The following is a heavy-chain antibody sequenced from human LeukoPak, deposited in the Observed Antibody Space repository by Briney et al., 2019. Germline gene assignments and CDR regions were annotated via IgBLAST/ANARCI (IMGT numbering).Heavy chain of an antibody. CDR2: ISYDGSNK. D-gene: IGHD1-1*01. CDR3: AKTRTY. Sequence: GGSLRLSCAASGFTFSSYAMHWVRQAPGKGLEWVAVISYDGSNKYYADSVKGRFTISRDNSKNTLYLQMNSLRAEDTAVYYCAKTRTYWGQGTLVTVSS. V-gene: IGHV3-30-3*01. CDR1: GFTFSSYA. J-gene: IGHJ4*02.